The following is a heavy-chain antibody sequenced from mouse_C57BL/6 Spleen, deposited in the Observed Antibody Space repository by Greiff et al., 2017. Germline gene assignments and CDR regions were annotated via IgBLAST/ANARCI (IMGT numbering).Heavy chain of an antibody. V-gene: IGHV5-6*02. J-gene: IGHJ4*01. D-gene: IGHD2-3*01. CDR2: ISSGGSYT. Sequence: EVKLEESGGDLVKPGGSLKLSCAASGFTFSSYGMSWVRQTPDKRLEWVATISSGGSYTYYPDSVKGRFTISRDNAKNTLYLQMSSLNSEDTAMYYCARHYYGYYGSAMDYWGQGTSVTVSS. CDR3: ARHYYGYYGSAMDY. CDR1: GFTFSSYG.